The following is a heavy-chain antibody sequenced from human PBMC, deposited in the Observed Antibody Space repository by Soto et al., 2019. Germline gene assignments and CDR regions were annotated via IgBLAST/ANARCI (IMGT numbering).Heavy chain of an antibody. CDR2: ISSSSSYI. Sequence: GGSLRLSCAASGFTFSSYSMNWVRQAPGKGLEWVSSISSSSSYIYYADSVKGRFTISRDNAKNSLYLQMNSLRAEDTAVYYCATTPPMITFGGALSWVSYWGQGTLVTVSS. V-gene: IGHV3-21*01. D-gene: IGHD3-16*01. CDR3: ATTPPMITFGGALSWVSY. J-gene: IGHJ4*02. CDR1: GFTFSSYS.